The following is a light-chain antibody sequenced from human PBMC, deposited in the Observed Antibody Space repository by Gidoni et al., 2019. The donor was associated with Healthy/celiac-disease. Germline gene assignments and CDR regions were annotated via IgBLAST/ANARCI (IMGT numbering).Light chain of an antibody. V-gene: IGKV3-11*01. CDR1: QSVSSY. CDR3: QQRSNWYT. CDR2: DAS. J-gene: IGKJ2*01. Sequence: EIVLTQSPATLSLSPGERATLSCRASQSVSSYLAWYQQKPGQAPRLLIYDASNRATGIPAGFSGSGSGTDFTLTISSLEPEDFAVYYCQQRSNWYTFGQGTKLEIK.